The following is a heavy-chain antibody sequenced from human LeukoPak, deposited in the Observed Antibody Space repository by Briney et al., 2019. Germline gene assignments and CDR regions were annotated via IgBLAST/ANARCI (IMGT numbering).Heavy chain of an antibody. CDR1: GDSVSSNRAA. CDR2: TYYRSKWYN. V-gene: IGHV6-1*01. J-gene: IGHJ5*02. Sequence: SQTLSLTCAISGDSVSSNRAAWNWIRQSPSRGLEWLGRTYYRSKWYNDYAVSVKSRITINPDTSKNQFSLQLNSVTPEDTAVYYCARDRCGGDCYSLNWFDPWGQGTLVTVSS. CDR3: ARDRCGGDCYSLNWFDP. D-gene: IGHD2-21*02.